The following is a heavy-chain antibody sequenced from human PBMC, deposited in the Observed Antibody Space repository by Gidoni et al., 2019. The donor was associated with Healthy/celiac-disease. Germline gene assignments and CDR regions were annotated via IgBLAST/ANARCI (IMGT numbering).Heavy chain of an antibody. J-gene: IGHJ4*02. CDR3: AKDLMAAGSWGGYYFDY. CDR1: GFPFSSSG. Sequence: QVQLVESGGGVVQPGRSLRLSCAASGFPFSSSGMHWVRQAPGKGLEWVAVISYDGSNKYYADSVKGRFTISRDNSKNTLYLQMNSLRAEDTAVYYCAKDLMAAGSWGGYYFDYWGQGTLVTVSS. V-gene: IGHV3-30*18. D-gene: IGHD6-13*01. CDR2: ISYDGSNK.